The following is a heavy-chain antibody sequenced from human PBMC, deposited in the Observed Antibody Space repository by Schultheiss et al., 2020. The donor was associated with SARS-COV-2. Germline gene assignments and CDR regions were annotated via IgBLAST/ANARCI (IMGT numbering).Heavy chain of an antibody. CDR1: GYTFTSYG. Sequence: ASVKVSCKASGYTFTSYGISWVRQAPGQGLEWMGWISAYNGNTNYAQKLQGRVTMTTDTSTSTAYMELRSLRSDDTAVYYCARDSILSYYDSSGYYPDYWGQGTLVTVSS. V-gene: IGHV1-18*01. D-gene: IGHD3-22*01. CDR2: ISAYNGNT. J-gene: IGHJ4*02. CDR3: ARDSILSYYDSSGYYPDY.